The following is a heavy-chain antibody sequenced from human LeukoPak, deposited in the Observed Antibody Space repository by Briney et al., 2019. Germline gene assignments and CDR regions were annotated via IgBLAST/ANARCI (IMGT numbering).Heavy chain of an antibody. D-gene: IGHD1-7*01. J-gene: IGHJ4*02. CDR2: IYYSGST. CDR1: GGSISSSSYY. CDR3: ARLDWNYVDVDY. V-gene: IGHV4-39*01. Sequence: SEILSLTCTVSGGSISSSSYYWGWIRQPPGKGLEWIGSIYYSGSTDYNPSLKSRVTISVDTSKNQFSLKLSSVTAADTAVYYCARLDWNYVDVDYWGQGTLVTVSS.